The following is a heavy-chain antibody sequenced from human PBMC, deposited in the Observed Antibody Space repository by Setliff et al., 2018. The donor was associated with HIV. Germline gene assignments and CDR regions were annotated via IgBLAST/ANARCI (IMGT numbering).Heavy chain of an antibody. CDR2: IYGDDDI. J-gene: IGHJ3*02. Sequence: GGSLRLSCEVSGFTISDNYMAWVRQAPGQGLELVSLIYGDDDIFYGDSVKGRFTISRDNAKNSLYLQMNSLRAEDTAVYYCARATKTPYSSSWSIPGAFDIWGQGTMVTVSS. CDR1: GFTISDNY. CDR3: ARATKTPYSSSWSIPGAFDI. V-gene: IGHV3-66*01. D-gene: IGHD6-13*01.